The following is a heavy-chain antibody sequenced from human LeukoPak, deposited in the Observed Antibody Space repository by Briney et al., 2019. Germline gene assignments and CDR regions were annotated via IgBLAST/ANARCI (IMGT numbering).Heavy chain of an antibody. CDR2: ISYDGSNK. CDR3: ARDGGVYSSGWFDY. J-gene: IGHJ4*02. V-gene: IGHV3-30-3*01. Sequence: GGSLRLSCAASGLTFSGYWMNWVRQAPGKGLEWVSVISYDGSNKFYADSVKGRFTISRDNSKNTLYLEMNSLRAEDTAVYYCARDGGVYSSGWFDYWGRGTLVTVST. CDR1: GLTFSGYW. D-gene: IGHD6-19*01.